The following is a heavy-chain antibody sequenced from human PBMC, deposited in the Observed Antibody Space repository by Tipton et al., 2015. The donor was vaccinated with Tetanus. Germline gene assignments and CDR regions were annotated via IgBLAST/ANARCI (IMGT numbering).Heavy chain of an antibody. D-gene: IGHD6-25*01. Sequence: TLSLTCSVSGGSLFSGSFYWAWLRQPPGKGLEWIGQIYYSGNTYYLSSLKSRVTISADTSNNQFSLSLRSVTAADTAVYYCARQADNWFDPWGQGTLVTVS. V-gene: IGHV4-39*01. J-gene: IGHJ5*02. CDR1: GGSLFSGSFY. CDR3: ARQADNWFDP. CDR2: IYYSGNT.